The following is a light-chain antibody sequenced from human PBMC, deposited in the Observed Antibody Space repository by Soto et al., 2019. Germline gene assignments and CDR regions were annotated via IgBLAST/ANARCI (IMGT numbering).Light chain of an antibody. CDR3: SSYAGSNAYV. J-gene: IGLJ1*01. CDR2: EVS. CDR1: SSDVGYYNY. V-gene: IGLV2-8*01. Sequence: QSAPTQPPSASGSPGQSVTISCTGTSSDVGYYNYVSWYQQHPGKAPKLMIYEVSKRPSGVPDRFSGSKSGNTASLTVSGLQAEDEADYYCSSYAGSNAYVFGTGTKVTVL.